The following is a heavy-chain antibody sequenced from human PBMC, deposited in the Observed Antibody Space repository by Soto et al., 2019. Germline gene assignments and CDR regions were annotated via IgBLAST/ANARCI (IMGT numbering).Heavy chain of an antibody. CDR2: IKTKADGGTA. J-gene: IGHJ4*02. CDR3: TTLPLDY. V-gene: IGHV3-15*01. CDR1: GFTFTDAW. Sequence: NPGGSLRLSCTASGFTFTDAWMSWVRQAPGKGLEWVGRIKTKADGGTADFAAPVKGRFTMSRDDSKNTLYLQLNNLKTEDTAVYYCTTLPLDYWGQGALVTV.